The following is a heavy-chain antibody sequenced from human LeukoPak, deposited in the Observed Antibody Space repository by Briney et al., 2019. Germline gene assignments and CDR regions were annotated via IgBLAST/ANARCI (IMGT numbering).Heavy chain of an antibody. J-gene: IGHJ4*02. V-gene: IGHV3-7*01. CDR1: GFTFSSYW. Sequence: GGSLRLSCAASGFTFSSYWMSWVRQAPGKGLEWVANIKQGGSEKYYVDSVKGRFTISRDNAKNSLYLQMNSLRAEDTAVYYCASLYGDYGDRNFDYWGQGTLVTVSS. D-gene: IGHD4-17*01. CDR2: IKQGGSEK. CDR3: ASLYGDYGDRNFDY.